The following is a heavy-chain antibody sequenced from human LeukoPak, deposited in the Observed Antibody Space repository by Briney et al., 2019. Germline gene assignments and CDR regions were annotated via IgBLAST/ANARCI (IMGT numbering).Heavy chain of an antibody. CDR3: ARYYHDGSGYYRGAFDI. CDR1: GYTFTSNG. V-gene: IGHV1-18*01. D-gene: IGHD3-22*01. CDR2: ISAYNGNT. J-gene: IGHJ3*02. Sequence: ASVKVSCTASGYTFTSNGVSWVRQAPGQGLEWMGWISAYNGNTNYAQKLQGRVTMTTDTSTSTAYMELRSLRSDDTAVYYCARYYHDGSGYYRGAFDIWGQGTLVTVSS.